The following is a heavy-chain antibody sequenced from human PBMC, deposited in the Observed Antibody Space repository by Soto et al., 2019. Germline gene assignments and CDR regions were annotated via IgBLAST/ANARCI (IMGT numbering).Heavy chain of an antibody. Sequence: PSETLSLTCTVAGGSVSSGSYYWSWIRQPLGKGLEWIGYIYYSVSTNYNPSLKSRVTISVDTSKNQFSLKLSSVTAADTAVYYCARGGYCSSTSCYPIDYWGQGTLVTVSS. CDR2: IYYSVST. V-gene: IGHV4-61*01. J-gene: IGHJ4*02. CDR1: GGSVSSGSYY. D-gene: IGHD2-2*01. CDR3: ARGGYCSSTSCYPIDY.